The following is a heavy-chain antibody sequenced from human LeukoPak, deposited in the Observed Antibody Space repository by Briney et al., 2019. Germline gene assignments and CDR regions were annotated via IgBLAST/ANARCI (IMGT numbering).Heavy chain of an antibody. V-gene: IGHV4-59*01. CDR1: GGSISSYY. CDR2: IYYSGST. J-gene: IGHJ6*02. D-gene: IGHD3-10*01. CDR3: ARDQAITMVRGVISPYYYYYGMDV. Sequence: ETLSLTCTVSGGSISSYYWNWIRQPPGKGLEWIGYIYYSGSTNYNPSLKSRVTISVDTSKNQFSLKLSSVTAADTAVYYWARDQAITMVRGVISPYYYYYGMDVWGQGTTVTVSS.